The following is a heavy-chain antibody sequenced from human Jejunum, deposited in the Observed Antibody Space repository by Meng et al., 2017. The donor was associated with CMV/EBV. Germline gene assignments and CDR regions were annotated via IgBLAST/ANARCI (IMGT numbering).Heavy chain of an antibody. V-gene: IGHV3-74*01. CDR1: GFTFSDYW. D-gene: IGHD1-1*01. J-gene: IGHJ4*02. CDR3: TRATTWAFDY. Sequence: SCAASGFTFSDYWMHWIRQAAGKGLEWVSALYNDGRYQRYADSVKGRCTISRDNAKNTLYLEMKSLRAEDTAIYYCTRATTWAFDYWGQGTLVTVSS. CDR2: LYNDGRYQ.